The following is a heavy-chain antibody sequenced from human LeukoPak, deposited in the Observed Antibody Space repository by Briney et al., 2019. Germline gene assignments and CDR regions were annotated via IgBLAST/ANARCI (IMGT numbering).Heavy chain of an antibody. CDR3: AKMRRGWGLFDS. V-gene: IGHV3-23*01. CDR2: ISGSGGST. J-gene: IGHJ4*02. Sequence: PGGSLRLSCAASGFTFSSYAMSWVRQAPGKGLEWVSAISGSGGSTYYADSVKGRFTISRDNSENTVHMQMKSLTAEDTAIYYCAKMRRGWGLFDSWGQGTLVTVSS. D-gene: IGHD6-19*01. CDR1: GFTFSSYA.